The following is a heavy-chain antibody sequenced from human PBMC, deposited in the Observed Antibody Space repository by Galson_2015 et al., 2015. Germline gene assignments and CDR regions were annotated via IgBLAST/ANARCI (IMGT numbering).Heavy chain of an antibody. CDR2: ISGSGGST. CDR1: GFTFSSYA. V-gene: IGHV3-23*01. J-gene: IGHJ4*02. CDR3: AEAPLRVPAADY. Sequence: SLRLSCAASGFTFSSYAMNWVRQAPGKGLEWVSAISGSGGSTYYADSVKGRFTISRDNSKNTLYLQMNSLRAEDTAVYYCAEAPLRVPAADYWGQGTLFTVSS. D-gene: IGHD2-2*01.